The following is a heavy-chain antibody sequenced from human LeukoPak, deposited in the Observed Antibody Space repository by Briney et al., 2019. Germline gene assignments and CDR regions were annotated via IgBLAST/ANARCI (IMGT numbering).Heavy chain of an antibody. CDR1: GYTLTELS. Sequence: ASVTVSCKVSGYTLTELSMHWVRQAPGKGLEWMGGFDPEDDETIYAQKFQGRVTMTEDTSTDTAYMELSSLRSEDTAVYFCATSYYSDSSGYYRIDYWGQGTLVIVSS. CDR2: FDPEDDET. D-gene: IGHD3-22*01. CDR3: ATSYYSDSSGYYRIDY. J-gene: IGHJ4*02. V-gene: IGHV1-24*01.